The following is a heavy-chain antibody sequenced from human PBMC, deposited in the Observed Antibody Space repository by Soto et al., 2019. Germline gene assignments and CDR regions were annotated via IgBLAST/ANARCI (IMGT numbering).Heavy chain of an antibody. CDR3: ARDEPWV. V-gene: IGHV3-64*01. Sequence: EVQLVESGGGLVQPGGSLRLSCAASGFTLSCYAIHWVRQAPGRGLEYVSVISRNGGSRCYANSVRGRFTISGDNSKNTLYLQMGSLRAEDMAVYYGARDEPWVW. CDR1: GFTLSCYA. CDR2: ISRNGGSR. J-gene: IGHJ3*01.